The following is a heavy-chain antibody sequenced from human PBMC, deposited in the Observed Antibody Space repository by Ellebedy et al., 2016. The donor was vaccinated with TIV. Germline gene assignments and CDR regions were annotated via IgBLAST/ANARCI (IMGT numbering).Heavy chain of an antibody. J-gene: IGHJ4*02. Sequence: GESLKISCAASGFIFNDYWMHWVRQTPGRGLEWVANINQDGSQKYYVDSVKGRFTISRDNAKNSLYLQINSLRDEDTAVYYCARDNKLGDTWGFDRWGQGTLVTVSS. CDR1: GFIFNDYW. V-gene: IGHV3-7*01. CDR2: INQDGSQK. D-gene: IGHD7-27*01. CDR3: ARDNKLGDTWGFDR.